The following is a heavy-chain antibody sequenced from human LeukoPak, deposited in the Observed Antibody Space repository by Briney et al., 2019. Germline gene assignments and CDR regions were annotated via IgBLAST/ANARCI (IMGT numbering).Heavy chain of an antibody. J-gene: IGHJ4*02. V-gene: IGHV4-4*07. D-gene: IGHD5-18*01. Sequence: SETLSLTCTVSGGSISSYHWSWIRQPAGKGLEWIGRIYTSGSTNYNPSLKSRVTMSVDTSKNQFSLKLSSVTAADTAVYYCARESGYSYGNILYYFDYWGQGTLVTVSS. CDR2: IYTSGST. CDR1: GGSISSYH. CDR3: ARESGYSYGNILYYFDY.